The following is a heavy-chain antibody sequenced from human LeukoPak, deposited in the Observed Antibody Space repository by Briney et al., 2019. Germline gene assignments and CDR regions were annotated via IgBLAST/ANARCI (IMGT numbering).Heavy chain of an antibody. CDR1: GFTFGDYS. CDR3: ARVGYSSSWSFDY. V-gene: IGHV3-11*04. J-gene: IGHJ4*02. CDR2: ISGSGSTI. Sequence: GGSLRLSCAASGFTFGDYSMTWIRQAPGKGLEWVSYISGSGSTIYYADSVKGRFTISRDNAKNSLYLQMNSLRAEDTAVYYCARVGYSSSWSFDYWGQGTLVTVSS. D-gene: IGHD6-13*01.